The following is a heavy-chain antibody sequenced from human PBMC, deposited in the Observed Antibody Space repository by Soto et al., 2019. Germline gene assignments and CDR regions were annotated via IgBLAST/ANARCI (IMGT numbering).Heavy chain of an antibody. CDR1: GFTFSSYA. CDR3: AKAAVNGNDADAFDM. D-gene: IGHD1-1*01. J-gene: IGHJ3*02. Sequence: EVQLLESGGCLVQPGGSRRLSCVASGFTFSSYAMSWVRQAPGKGLEWVSAISGRVDNTYYADSVQGRFPISRDNSKNTLYLQMNSLKDEDTAVYHCAKAAVNGNDADAFDMWGHGTMVTVSS. CDR2: ISGRVDNT. V-gene: IGHV3-23*01.